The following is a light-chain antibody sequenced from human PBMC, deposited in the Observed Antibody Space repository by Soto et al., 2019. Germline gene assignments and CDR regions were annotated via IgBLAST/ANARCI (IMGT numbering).Light chain of an antibody. CDR2: EGS. V-gene: IGLV2-23*01. J-gene: IGLJ2*01. CDR3: CSYAGSVV. CDR1: SSDVGGYNY. Sequence: QSALTQPASVSGSPGQSITISCTGTSSDVGGYNYVSWYQQQSGKAPKLMIYEGSKRPSGVSNRFSGSKSGNTASLTISGLQAEDEADYYCCSYAGSVVFGGGTKLTVL.